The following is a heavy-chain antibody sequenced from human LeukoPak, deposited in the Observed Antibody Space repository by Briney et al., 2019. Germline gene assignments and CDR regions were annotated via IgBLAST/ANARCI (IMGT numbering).Heavy chain of an antibody. CDR3: AKYQILSGTYCFDY. J-gene: IGHJ4*02. CDR2: ITVSGDVA. Sequence: PGGSLRLSCAASAFTISTTAMTSVSQAPGKGLEWVSCITVSGDVAYYAVCVKVHFTISRDNSKNILYLQMNSLRAEDTALYYCAKYQILSGTYCFDYWGQGTLVSVSS. V-gene: IGHV3-23*01. CDR1: AFTISTTA. D-gene: IGHD1-26*01.